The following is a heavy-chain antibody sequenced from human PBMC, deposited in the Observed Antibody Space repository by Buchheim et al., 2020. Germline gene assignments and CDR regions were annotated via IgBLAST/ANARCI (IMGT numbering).Heavy chain of an antibody. CDR2: ISSSSSTI. CDR1: GFTFSSYS. J-gene: IGHJ2*01. D-gene: IGHD4-17*01. V-gene: IGHV3-48*01. Sequence: EVQLVESGGGLVQPGGSLRLSCAASGFTFSSYSMNWVRQAPGKGLEWVSYISSSSSTIYYADPVKGRFTISRDNAKNSLYLQMNSLRAEDTAVYYCARDSTFNGDYWYFDLWGRGTL. CDR3: ARDSTFNGDYWYFDL.